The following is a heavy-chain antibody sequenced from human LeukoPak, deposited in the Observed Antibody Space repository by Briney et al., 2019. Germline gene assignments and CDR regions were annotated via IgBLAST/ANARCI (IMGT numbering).Heavy chain of an antibody. V-gene: IGHV3-48*02. D-gene: IGHD3-3*01. J-gene: IGHJ5*02. CDR2: ISSSSSTI. CDR3: ARGALYYDFWSGYHGNWFDP. CDR1: GFTFSSYS. Sequence: HAGGSLRLSCAASGFTFSSYSMNWVRQAPGKGLEWVSYISSSSSTIYYADSVKGRFTISRDNAKNSLYLQMNSLRDEDTAVYYCARGALYYDFWSGYHGNWFDPWGQGTLVTVCS.